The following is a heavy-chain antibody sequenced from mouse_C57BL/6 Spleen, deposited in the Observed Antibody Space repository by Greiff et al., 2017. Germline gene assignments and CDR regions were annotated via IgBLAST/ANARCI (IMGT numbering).Heavy chain of an antibody. V-gene: IGHV1-18*01. CDR3: ARDYGRNYFDY. CDR1: GYTFTDYN. J-gene: IGHJ2*01. Sequence: VQLQQSGPELVKPGASVTIPCTASGYTFTDYNMDWVKQSHGKSLEWIGDISPNNGGTIYNQKFKGKATLTVDKSSSTAYMELRSLTSEDTAVYYCARDYGRNYFDYWGQGTTLTVSS. CDR2: ISPNNGGT. D-gene: IGHD1-1*01.